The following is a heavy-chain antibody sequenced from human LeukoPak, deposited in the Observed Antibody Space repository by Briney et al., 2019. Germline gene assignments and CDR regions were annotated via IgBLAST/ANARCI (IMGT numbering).Heavy chain of an antibody. J-gene: IGHJ4*02. CDR3: AKGSYYDSSGSFYFDY. Sequence: GGSLRLSCEASGFTFNAFGMNWVRQAPGKGLEWVSGISGSGDNTYYADSVKGRFTISRDNSKNTLYVQVNSLGTEDTAAYYCAKGSYYDSSGSFYFDYWGQGTLVTVSS. CDR1: GFTFNAFG. V-gene: IGHV3-23*01. CDR2: ISGSGDNT. D-gene: IGHD3-22*01.